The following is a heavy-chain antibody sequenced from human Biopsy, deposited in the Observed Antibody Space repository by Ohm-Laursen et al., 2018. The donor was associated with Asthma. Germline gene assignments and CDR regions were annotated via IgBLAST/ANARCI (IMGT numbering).Heavy chain of an antibody. V-gene: IGHV1-3*04. J-gene: IGHJ3*01. CDR3: ARTYYDFLTGQVKDVFGV. Sequence: ASVKVSCKASGYNFISFAIHWVRQAPGQRLEWMGWVNTVNGDTKYSQKFQGRVTITRDTSASTAYMELRSLRSEDTATYYCARTYYDFLTGQVKDVFGVWGQGTMVSVSS. CDR2: VNTVNGDT. CDR1: GYNFISFA. D-gene: IGHD3-9*01.